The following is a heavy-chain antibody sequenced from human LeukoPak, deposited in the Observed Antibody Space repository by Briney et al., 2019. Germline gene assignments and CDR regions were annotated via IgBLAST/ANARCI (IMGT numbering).Heavy chain of an antibody. V-gene: IGHV1-2*02. CDR3: ARYSSGWYFDL. D-gene: IGHD6-19*01. CDR2: INPNSVGT. Sequence: ASEKVSCKTSGYTFTGYYMHWVRQAPGQGLEWMGWINPNSVGTNYAQKFQGRVTMTRDTSISTAYMELTRLRSDDTAGYYCARYSSGWYFDLWGRGTLVTVPS. J-gene: IGHJ2*01. CDR1: GYTFTGYY.